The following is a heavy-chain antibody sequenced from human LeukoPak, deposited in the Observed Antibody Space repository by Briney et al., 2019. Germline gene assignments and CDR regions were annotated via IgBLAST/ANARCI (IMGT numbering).Heavy chain of an antibody. D-gene: IGHD3-22*01. CDR3: ARETEGYYDSSGYLDY. CDR1: GGSISSYY. V-gene: IGHV4-59*01. CDR2: IYYSGST. J-gene: IGHJ4*02. Sequence: SETLSLTCTVSGGSISSYYWSWIRQPPGKGLEWIGYIYYSGSTNYNPSPKSRVTISVDTSKNQFSLKLSSVTAADTAVYYCARETEGYYDSSGYLDYWGQGTLVTVSS.